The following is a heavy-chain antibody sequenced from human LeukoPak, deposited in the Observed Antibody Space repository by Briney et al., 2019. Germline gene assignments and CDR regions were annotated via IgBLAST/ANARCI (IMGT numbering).Heavy chain of an antibody. Sequence: GGSLRLSCAASGFTFSSYGMHWVRQAPGKGLEWVAVISYDGSNKYYADSVKGRFTISRDNSKNTLYLQVNSLRAEDTAVYYCAKDDDYWGQGTLVTVSS. V-gene: IGHV3-30*18. J-gene: IGHJ4*02. CDR2: ISYDGSNK. CDR1: GFTFSSYG. CDR3: AKDDDY.